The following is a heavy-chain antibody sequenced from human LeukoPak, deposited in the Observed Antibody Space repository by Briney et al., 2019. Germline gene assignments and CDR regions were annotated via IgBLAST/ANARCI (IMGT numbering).Heavy chain of an antibody. CDR2: MNPNSGNT. CDR1: GYTFTSYD. D-gene: IGHD3-22*01. V-gene: IGHV1-8*01. CDR3: ARGSGSSGYYYNLYYYYMDV. J-gene: IGHJ6*03. Sequence: GASVKVSCKASGYTFTSYDINWVRQATGQGLEWMGWMNPNSGNTGYAQKFQGRVTMTRNTSISTAYMELSSLRSEDTAVYYCARGSGSSGYYYNLYYYYMDVWGKGTTVTISS.